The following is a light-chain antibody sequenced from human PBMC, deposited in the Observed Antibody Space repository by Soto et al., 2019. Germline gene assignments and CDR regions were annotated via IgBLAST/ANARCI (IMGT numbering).Light chain of an antibody. CDR3: QQYGSSPTWT. J-gene: IGKJ1*01. CDR1: QSVSSSY. V-gene: IGKV3-20*01. Sequence: EIVLTQSPGTLSLSPRERATLSCRASQSVSSSYLAWYQQKPGQAPRLLIYGASSRATCIPDRFSGSGSGTDFTLTISRLEPEDFAVYYCQQYGSSPTWTFGQGTKVDIK. CDR2: GAS.